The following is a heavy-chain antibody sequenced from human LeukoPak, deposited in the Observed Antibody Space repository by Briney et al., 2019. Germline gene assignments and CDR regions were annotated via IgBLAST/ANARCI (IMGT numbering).Heavy chain of an antibody. Sequence: SQTLSLTCTVSGGSISSGSYYWSWIRQPAGKGLEWIGRIYTSGSTNYNPTLKSRVTISVDTSKNQFSLTLSSVTAADTAVYYCARVARCTSCFDVDYWGQGTLVTVSS. CDR3: ARVARCTSCFDVDY. CDR2: IYTSGST. J-gene: IGHJ4*02. CDR1: GGSISSGSYY. D-gene: IGHD2-2*01. V-gene: IGHV4-61*02.